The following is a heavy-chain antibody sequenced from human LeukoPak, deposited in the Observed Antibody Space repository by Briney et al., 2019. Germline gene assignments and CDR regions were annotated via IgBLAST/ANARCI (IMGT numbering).Heavy chain of an antibody. V-gene: IGHV3-48*02. CDR2: IRGSGSPI. CDR3: VRDRRYGSGNYFHYWYFDL. J-gene: IGHJ2*01. CDR1: GFTFSTYS. D-gene: IGHD3-10*01. Sequence: GGSLRLSCAASGFTFSTYSMNWVRQAPGKGLEWVSYIRGSGSPIYYADSVKGRFTISRDNAKNSLYLQMNSLRDEDTAVYYCVRDRRYGSGNYFHYWYFDLWGRGTQVTVSS.